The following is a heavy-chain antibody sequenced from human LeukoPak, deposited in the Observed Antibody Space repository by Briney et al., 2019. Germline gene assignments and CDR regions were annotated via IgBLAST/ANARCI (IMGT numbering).Heavy chain of an antibody. V-gene: IGHV4-59*08. J-gene: IGHJ6*02. CDR1: GASINTSY. CDR2: IYYSGYT. CDR3: ARGRYKYSMDV. Sequence: SETLSLTCTVSGASINTSYWSWIRQPPGKGLEWIGFIYYSGYTNYNPSLKSRVTISLHTSKTQFSLNLSSVTAADTAVYYCARGRYKYSMDVWGQGTTVTVSS. D-gene: IGHD2-2*02.